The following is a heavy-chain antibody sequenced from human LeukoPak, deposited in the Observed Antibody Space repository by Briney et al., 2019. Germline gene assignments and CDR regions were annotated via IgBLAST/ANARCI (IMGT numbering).Heavy chain of an antibody. CDR2: ISSDGRTT. V-gene: IGHV3-74*01. J-gene: IGHJ4*02. Sequence: PGGSLRLSCEASGFTFSSYYMHWVRQPPGRGLVWVSRISSDGRTTNYADSVKGRFTISRDNAKNTLYLQMNSLRAEDTAVYYCASFSDADNNAGTWGRGTLVTVSS. CDR3: ASFSDADNNAGT. CDR1: GFTFSSYY. D-gene: IGHD1-7*01.